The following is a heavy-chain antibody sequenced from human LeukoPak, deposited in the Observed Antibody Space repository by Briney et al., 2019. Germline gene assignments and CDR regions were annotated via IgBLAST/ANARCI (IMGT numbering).Heavy chain of an antibody. CDR2: IYYSGST. CDR1: GGSISSSSYY. Sequence: SETLSLTCTVSGGSISSSSYYWGWIRQPPGKGLEWIGSIYYSGSTYYNPSLKSRVTISVDTSKNQFSLKLSSVTAADTAVYYCARHRSSWAHDAFDIWGQGTMVTVSS. D-gene: IGHD6-13*01. CDR3: ARHRSSWAHDAFDI. V-gene: IGHV4-39*01. J-gene: IGHJ3*02.